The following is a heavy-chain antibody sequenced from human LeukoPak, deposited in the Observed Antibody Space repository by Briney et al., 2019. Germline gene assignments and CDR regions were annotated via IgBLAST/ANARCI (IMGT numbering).Heavy chain of an antibody. CDR3: AYGDYTSDFDY. Sequence: GGSLRLSCAASGFTFSSYAMHWVRQAPGKGLEWVAVISYDGSNKYYADSVKGRFTISRDNSKNTLYLQMNSLRAEDTAVYYCAYGDYTSDFDYWGQGTLVTVSS. CDR1: GFTFSSYA. CDR2: ISYDGSNK. V-gene: IGHV3-30-3*01. J-gene: IGHJ4*02. D-gene: IGHD4-17*01.